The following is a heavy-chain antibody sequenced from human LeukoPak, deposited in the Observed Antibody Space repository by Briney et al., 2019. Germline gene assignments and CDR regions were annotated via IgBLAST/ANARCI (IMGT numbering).Heavy chain of an antibody. Sequence: PGGSLRLSCAASGFTFSGYAMSWVRQAPGKGLEWVSAISGSGGSTYYADSVKGRFTISRDNSKNTLYLQMNSLRAEDTAVYYCAKDQGIAAAGNWFDPWGQGTLVTVSS. D-gene: IGHD6-13*01. CDR3: AKDQGIAAAGNWFDP. CDR2: ISGSGGST. CDR1: GFTFSGYA. V-gene: IGHV3-23*01. J-gene: IGHJ5*02.